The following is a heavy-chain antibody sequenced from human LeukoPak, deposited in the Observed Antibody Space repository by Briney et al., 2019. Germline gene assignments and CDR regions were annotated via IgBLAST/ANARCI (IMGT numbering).Heavy chain of an antibody. J-gene: IGHJ4*02. Sequence: GGSLRLSCAASGFTFSSYSMNWVRQAPGKGLEWVSYISSSSSTIYYADSVKGRFTISRDNAKNSLYLQMNSLRAEDTAVYYCARGDRYCSGGSCYSWGQGTLVTVSS. CDR2: ISSSSSTI. V-gene: IGHV3-48*01. CDR3: ARGDRYCSGGSCYS. D-gene: IGHD2-15*01. CDR1: GFTFSSYS.